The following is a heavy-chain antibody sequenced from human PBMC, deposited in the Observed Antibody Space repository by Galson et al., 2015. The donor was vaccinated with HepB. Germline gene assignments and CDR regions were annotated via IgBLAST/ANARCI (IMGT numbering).Heavy chain of an antibody. D-gene: IGHD6-19*01. CDR3: ARDQSSHGLGMDV. Sequence: LSLTCTVSGGSISSYYWSWIRQPPGKGLEWIGYIYHIGNTNYSPPLKGRVTISVDTSKNQFSLRLRSVIAADTAVYYCARDQSSHGLGMDVWGQGTTVTVSS. CDR1: GGSISSYY. CDR2: IYHIGNT. J-gene: IGHJ6*02. V-gene: IGHV4-59*01.